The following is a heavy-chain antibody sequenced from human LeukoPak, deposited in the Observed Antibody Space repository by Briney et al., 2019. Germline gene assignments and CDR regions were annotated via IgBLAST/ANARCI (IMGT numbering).Heavy chain of an antibody. CDR1: GFTFSSYA. CDR2: ISGSGGST. J-gene: IGHJ4*02. Sequence: HPGGSLRLSCAASGFTFSSYAMSWVRQAPGKGLEWVSAISGSGGSTYYADSVKGRFTISRDSSKNTLYLQMNSLRAEDTAVYYCAKDYRITMVRGVILVFDYWGQGTLVTVSS. D-gene: IGHD3-10*01. CDR3: AKDYRITMVRGVILVFDY. V-gene: IGHV3-23*01.